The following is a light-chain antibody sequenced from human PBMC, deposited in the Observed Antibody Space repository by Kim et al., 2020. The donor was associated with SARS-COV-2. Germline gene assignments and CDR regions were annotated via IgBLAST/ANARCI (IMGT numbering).Light chain of an antibody. CDR1: KLGDKY. Sequence: SVSPGQTASITCSGDKLGDKYACWYQQKPGQSPVLVIYQDNKRPSGIPERFSGSNSGNTATLTISGTQAMDEADYYCQAWDSLTVIFGGGTQLTVL. CDR3: QAWDSLTVI. J-gene: IGLJ2*01. CDR2: QDN. V-gene: IGLV3-1*01.